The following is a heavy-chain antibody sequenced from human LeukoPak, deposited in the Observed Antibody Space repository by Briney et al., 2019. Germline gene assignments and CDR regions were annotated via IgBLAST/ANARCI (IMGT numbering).Heavy chain of an antibody. CDR1: GFTVSSDY. J-gene: IGHJ5*02. CDR2: IYSGGST. V-gene: IGHV3-53*05. CDR3: ARNWFDP. Sequence: GGSLRLSCAASGFTVSSDYMSWVRQAPGKGLEWVSVIYSGGSTYYADSVKGRFTISRDKSKNTVYLQMNSLRFEDTALCYCARNWFDPWGQGTLVTVSS.